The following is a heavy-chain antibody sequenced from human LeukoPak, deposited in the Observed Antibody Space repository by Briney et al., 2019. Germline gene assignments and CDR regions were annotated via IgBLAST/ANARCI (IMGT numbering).Heavy chain of an antibody. CDR2: ISSNGGST. CDR3: AREGDPQPFDY. J-gene: IGHJ4*02. V-gene: IGHV3-64*01. Sequence: GRSRRLSWAAAGATFSSYTMHWVRQAPVGRQEYVLSISSNGGSTYYANSVKGSFSISRDNSKNTLYLQMGRLRAEDMAVYYCAREGDPQPFDYWGQGTLVTVSS. CDR1: GATFSSYT.